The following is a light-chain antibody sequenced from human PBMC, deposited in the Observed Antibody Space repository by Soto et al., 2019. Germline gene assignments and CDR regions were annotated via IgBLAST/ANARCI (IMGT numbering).Light chain of an antibody. CDR3: CSYTSSTTYV. Sequence: QSALTQPASVSGSPGQSITISCSGTSSDVGGYKYVSWYQQHPGKAPKLMIYEVSNRPSEVSDRFSGSKSGNTASLTISGLQAEDEADYYCCSYTSSTTYVFGTGTKLTVL. J-gene: IGLJ1*01. CDR1: SSDVGGYKY. CDR2: EVS. V-gene: IGLV2-14*01.